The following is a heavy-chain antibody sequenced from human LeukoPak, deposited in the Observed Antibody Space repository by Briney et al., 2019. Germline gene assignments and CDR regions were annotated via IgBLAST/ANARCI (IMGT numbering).Heavy chain of an antibody. CDR2: MSSSNRYT. V-gene: IGHV3-11*06. Sequence: PGGSRRPSCPAPGFTFSNYYMSWIRQPPGKGLDWVSYMSSSNRYTNYADSVKGRFTISRDNAKNSLYLQMNSRRDEDTAVYYCARDFGPLGSWSIDYWGQGTLVTVSS. J-gene: IGHJ4*02. CDR1: GFTFSNYY. D-gene: IGHD6-13*01. CDR3: ARDFGPLGSWSIDY.